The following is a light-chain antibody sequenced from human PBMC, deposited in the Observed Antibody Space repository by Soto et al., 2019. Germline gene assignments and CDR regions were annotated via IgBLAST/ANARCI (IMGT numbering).Light chain of an antibody. CDR2: WAT. CDR1: QSVFDRSYDKKY. J-gene: IGKJ3*01. V-gene: IGKV4-1*01. CDR3: QQYCLQLT. Sequence: DIVMTQSPDFLAVSLGERATIHCKASQSVFDRSYDKKYLAWYQQKPGQHHKLLIYWATARESGVPDRFSGSGSEKDFTLTISSLQPEYWAVYYGQQYCLQLTCGPGTKVDI.